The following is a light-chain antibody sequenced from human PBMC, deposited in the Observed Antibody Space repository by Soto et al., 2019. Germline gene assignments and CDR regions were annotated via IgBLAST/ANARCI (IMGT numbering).Light chain of an antibody. CDR3: QQYNNWPPMYT. J-gene: IGKJ2*01. V-gene: IGKV3-15*01. CDR2: GAS. Sequence: EIVMTQSPATLSVSPGERATLSCRASQSVSSNSAWYQQKPGQAPRLLIYGASTRATGIPARFSGSGSGTEFTLTISSLQSEDFAVYYCQQYNNWPPMYTFRQGTKLEIK. CDR1: QSVSSN.